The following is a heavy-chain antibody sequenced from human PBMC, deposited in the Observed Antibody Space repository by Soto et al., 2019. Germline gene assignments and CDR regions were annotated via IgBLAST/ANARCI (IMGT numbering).Heavy chain of an antibody. CDR2: IRSKTDGGTT. CDR3: TTLYSGYDYVGY. D-gene: IGHD5-12*01. J-gene: IGHJ4*02. Sequence: ELQLVESGGGLVKPGGSLRLSCAASRFPFSNAWMSWVRQAPGKGLEWVGRIRSKTDGGTTEYAAPVKGRFTISREDSKNTLFLQMNSLKSDDTAVYYCTTLYSGYDYVGYWGQGTLVTVSS. V-gene: IGHV3-15*01. CDR1: RFPFSNAW.